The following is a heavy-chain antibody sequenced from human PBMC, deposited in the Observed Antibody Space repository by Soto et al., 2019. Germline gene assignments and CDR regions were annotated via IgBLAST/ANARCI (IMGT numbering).Heavy chain of an antibody. D-gene: IGHD2-21*02. CDR1: GGSISSGGYF. CDR2: IYYSGRT. V-gene: IGHV4-31*03. J-gene: IGHJ4*02. CDR3: ARLEKAETTTVGSWYSFDA. Sequence: PSETLSLTCNVSGGSISSGGYFWGWIRQHPGKGLEWIGHIYYSGRTYSNPSLKSRLLIAVDTSKNQISLMLTSVTAADTAVYYCARLEKAETTTVGSWYSFDACCPGILLTL.